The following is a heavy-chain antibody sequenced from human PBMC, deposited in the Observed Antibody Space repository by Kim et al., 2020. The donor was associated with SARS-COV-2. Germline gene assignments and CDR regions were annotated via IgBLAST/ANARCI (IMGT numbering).Heavy chain of an antibody. J-gene: IGHJ3*02. Sequence: GGSLRLSSAASGFTFSDYYMSWIRQTPGKGLEWVSYISSSTGYTNYADSVKGRFTISRDNAKNSLYLQMNSLRAEDTAVYYCARYDSSGWYTEGAFDIWG. CDR3: ARYDSSGWYTEGAFDI. D-gene: IGHD6-19*01. V-gene: IGHV3-11*06. CDR2: ISSSTGYT. CDR1: GFTFSDYY.